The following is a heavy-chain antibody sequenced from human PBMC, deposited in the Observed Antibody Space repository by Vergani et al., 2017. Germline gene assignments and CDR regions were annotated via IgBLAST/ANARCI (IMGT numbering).Heavy chain of an antibody. CDR3: ARGNPYVDFDI. Sequence: QVQLQESGPGLVKPSQTLSLTCTVSGGSFNSGSYYWSWLRQPAGKRLEWIGRIHTNGVIHYNHSLNSRATISVDTSRNQSALKLTSVTATDTAIYFCARGNPYVDFDIWGQGRMITVSS. D-gene: IGHD3-16*01. V-gene: IGHV4-61*02. CDR1: GGSFNSGSYY. J-gene: IGHJ3*02. CDR2: IHTNGVI.